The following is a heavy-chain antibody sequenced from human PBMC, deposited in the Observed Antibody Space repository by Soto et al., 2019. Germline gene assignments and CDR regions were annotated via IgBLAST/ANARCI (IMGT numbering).Heavy chain of an antibody. CDR3: ARRERYSYGNYYYYGMDV. D-gene: IGHD5-18*01. Sequence: ESLKISFKGSGYGFTSYWIGWVRQMPGKGLEWMGIIYPGDSDTRYSPSFQGQVTISADKSISTAYLQWSSLKASDTAMYYCARRERYSYGNYYYYGMDVWGQGTTVTVSS. J-gene: IGHJ6*02. CDR2: IYPGDSDT. CDR1: GYGFTSYW. V-gene: IGHV5-51*01.